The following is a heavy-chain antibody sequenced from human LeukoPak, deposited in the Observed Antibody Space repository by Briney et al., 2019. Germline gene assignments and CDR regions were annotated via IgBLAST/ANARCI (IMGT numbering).Heavy chain of an antibody. V-gene: IGHV4-59*01. D-gene: IGHD3-10*01. CDR3: ARGPSGSYYNEFDWFDP. CDR2: IYYSGST. J-gene: IGHJ5*02. CDR1: GGSISSYY. Sequence: PSETLSLTCTVSGGSISSYYWSWIRQPPGKGLEWIGYIYYSGSTNYNPSLKSRVTISVDTSKNQFSLKLSSVTAADTAVYYCARGPSGSYYNEFDWFDPWGQGTLVIVSS.